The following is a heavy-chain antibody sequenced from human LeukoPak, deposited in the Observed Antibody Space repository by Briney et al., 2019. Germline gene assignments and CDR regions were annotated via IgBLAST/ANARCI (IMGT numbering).Heavy chain of an antibody. Sequence: ASVKVSCKASGYTFTSYAMHWVRQAPGQRLEWMGWINAGNGNTKYSQKFQGRVTITRDTSASTAYMELSSLRSEDTAVYYCASSSVSVAAAASGGFDYWGQGTLVTVSS. CDR1: GYTFTSYA. J-gene: IGHJ4*02. CDR2: INAGNGNT. V-gene: IGHV1-3*01. D-gene: IGHD6-13*01. CDR3: ASSSVSVAAAASGGFDY.